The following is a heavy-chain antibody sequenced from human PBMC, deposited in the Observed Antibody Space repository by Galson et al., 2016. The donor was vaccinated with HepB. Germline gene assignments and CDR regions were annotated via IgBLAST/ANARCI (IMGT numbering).Heavy chain of an antibody. CDR3: AKAGTSFDY. J-gene: IGHJ4*02. CDR2: ISGSGGDT. CDR1: GFTFSNYA. V-gene: IGHV3-23*01. D-gene: IGHD3-10*01. Sequence: SLRLSCAASGFTFSNYAMSWVRQAPGKGLEWVSTISGSGGDTYYADSVKGRFTISRDNSKNTLYLQMNTLRAEDTAVYYCAKAGTSFDYWGQGTLVTVSS.